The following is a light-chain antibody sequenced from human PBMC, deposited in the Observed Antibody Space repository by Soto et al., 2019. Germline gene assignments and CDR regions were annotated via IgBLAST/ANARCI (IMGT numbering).Light chain of an antibody. J-gene: IGKJ2*01. V-gene: IGKV3-15*01. CDR1: QSVSSN. Sequence: EIVMTQSPATLSVSPGEGATLSCRASQSVSSNLAWYQQKPGQAPRLLIYGASTRATGIPARFSGSGSGTEFTRTISSLQSEDFAVYYCQQYNNWPPVTFGQGTKLEIK. CDR2: GAS. CDR3: QQYNNWPPVT.